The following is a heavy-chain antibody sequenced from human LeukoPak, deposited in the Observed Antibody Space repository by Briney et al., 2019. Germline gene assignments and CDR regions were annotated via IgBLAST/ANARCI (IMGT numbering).Heavy chain of an antibody. J-gene: IGHJ6*03. Sequence: SETLSLTCTVSGGSVTSYYWSWIRRPPGKGLEWIGHIFDSGSTNYNPSLESRVTISIDTSKNQFSLRLSSVTAADTAVYYCARCEGYYDSSGAFDYYMDVWGKGTTVTVSS. CDR3: ARCEGYYDSSGAFDYYMDV. CDR1: GGSVTSYY. D-gene: IGHD3-22*01. CDR2: IFDSGST. V-gene: IGHV4-59*08.